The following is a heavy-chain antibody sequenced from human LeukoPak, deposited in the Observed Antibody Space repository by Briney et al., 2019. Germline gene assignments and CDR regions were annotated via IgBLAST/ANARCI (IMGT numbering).Heavy chain of an antibody. CDR1: GFIFSDYG. J-gene: IGHJ6*02. Sequence: GGSLRLSCAASGFIFSDYGVHWVRQVPGKGLEWVANIKQDGSEKYYVDSVKGRFTISRDNAKNSLYLQMNSLRAEDTAVYYCARDGYYGSGSYNPFPSGYYGMDVWGQGATVTVSS. CDR2: IKQDGSEK. D-gene: IGHD3-10*01. V-gene: IGHV3-7*01. CDR3: ARDGYYGSGSYNPFPSGYYGMDV.